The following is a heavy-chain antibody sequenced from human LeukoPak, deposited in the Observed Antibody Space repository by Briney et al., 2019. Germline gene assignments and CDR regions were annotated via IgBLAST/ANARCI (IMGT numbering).Heavy chain of an antibody. J-gene: IGHJ4*02. CDR2: INHSGST. CDR3: ARALRGSWPRPLGY. D-gene: IGHD6-13*01. CDR1: GGSFSGYY. V-gene: IGHV4-34*01. Sequence: PSETLSLTCAVYGGSFSGYYWSWIRQPPGKGLEWIEEINHSGSTNYNPSLKSRVTISVDTSKNQFSLKLSSVTAADTAVYYCARALRGSWPRPLGYWGQGTLVTVSS.